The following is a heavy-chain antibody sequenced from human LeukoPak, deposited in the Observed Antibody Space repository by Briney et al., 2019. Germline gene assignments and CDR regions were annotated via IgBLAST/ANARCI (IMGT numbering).Heavy chain of an antibody. CDR2: INHSGST. D-gene: IGHD5/OR15-5a*01. CDR1: GGSFSGYY. Sequence: SETLSLTCAVYGGSFSGYYWSWIRQPPGKGLEWIGEINHSGSTNYNPSLKSRVTISVDTSKNQFSLKLSSVTAADTAVYYCARLASQSTSGLYMDVWGKGTTATISS. V-gene: IGHV4-34*01. J-gene: IGHJ6*03. CDR3: ARLASQSTSGLYMDV.